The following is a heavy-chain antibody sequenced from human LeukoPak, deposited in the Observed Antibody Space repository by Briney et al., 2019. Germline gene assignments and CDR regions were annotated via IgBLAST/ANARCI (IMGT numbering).Heavy chain of an antibody. CDR2: IYYSGTT. CDR3: ASERPLGFDY. CDR1: GGSISSYY. Sequence: PSETLSLTCTVSGGSISSYYWTWIRQPPGKGLEWIGYIYYSGTTNYNPSLKSRVTISVDTSKHQFSLKLSSVTAADTAVYYCASERPLGFDYWGQGTLVTVSS. D-gene: IGHD7-27*01. V-gene: IGHV4-59*01. J-gene: IGHJ4*02.